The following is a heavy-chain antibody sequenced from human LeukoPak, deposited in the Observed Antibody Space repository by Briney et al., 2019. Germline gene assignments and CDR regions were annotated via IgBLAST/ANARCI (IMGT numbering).Heavy chain of an antibody. CDR1: GYTFTSYG. J-gene: IGHJ4*02. V-gene: IGHV1-18*01. CDR3: ARGKREYYDSSGYYPAFDY. Sequence: GASVKVSCKASGYTFTSYGISWVRQAPGQGLEWMGWISAYNGNTNYAQKLQGRVTMTTDTSTSTAYMELRSLRSDDTAVYYCARGKREYYDSSGYYPAFDYWGQGTLVTVSS. D-gene: IGHD3-22*01. CDR2: ISAYNGNT.